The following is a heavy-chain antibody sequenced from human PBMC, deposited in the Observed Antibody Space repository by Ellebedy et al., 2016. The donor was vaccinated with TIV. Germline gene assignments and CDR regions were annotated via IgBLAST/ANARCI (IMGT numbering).Heavy chain of an antibody. Sequence: ASVKVSXXASGYTFTSYGISWVRQAPGQGLEWMGWISAYNGNTNYAQKLQGRVTMTTDTSTSTAYMELRSLRSDDTAVYYSARLGEVILWFGESTYYYYGMDVWGQGTTVTVSS. CDR3: ARLGEVILWFGESTYYYYGMDV. D-gene: IGHD3-10*01. V-gene: IGHV1-18*01. J-gene: IGHJ6*02. CDR1: GYTFTSYG. CDR2: ISAYNGNT.